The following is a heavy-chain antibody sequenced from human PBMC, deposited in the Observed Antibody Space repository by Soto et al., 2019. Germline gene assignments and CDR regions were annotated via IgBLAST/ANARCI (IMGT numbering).Heavy chain of an antibody. D-gene: IGHD3-22*01. CDR3: ARKPDSRTPFDH. V-gene: IGHV4-28*01. Sequence: QVQLQESGPGLVKPSDTLSLTCGVSGNSISSSYWWGWIRQPPGKGLEWIGYIYYDGRTHYNPSLNSRVSMSVDTSKNQFSLKLSSVTAVDPAVYYCARKPDSRTPFDHWGQGTLVTVSS. CDR2: IYYDGRT. J-gene: IGHJ4*02. CDR1: GNSISSSYW.